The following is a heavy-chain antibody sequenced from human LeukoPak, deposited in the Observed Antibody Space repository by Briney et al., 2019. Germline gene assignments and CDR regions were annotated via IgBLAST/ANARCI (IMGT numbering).Heavy chain of an antibody. D-gene: IGHD6-19*01. V-gene: IGHV1-18*01. CDR2: ISGYNYNT. Sequence: ASVKVSCKASGYTFTNYGISWVRQAPGQGLEWMGWISGYNYNTNYAQKLQGRVTMTTDTSTSTAYMELRSLRSDDTAVYYCARVQGSGWYNTLDYWGQGTLVTVSS. J-gene: IGHJ4*02. CDR1: GYTFTNYG. CDR3: ARVQGSGWYNTLDY.